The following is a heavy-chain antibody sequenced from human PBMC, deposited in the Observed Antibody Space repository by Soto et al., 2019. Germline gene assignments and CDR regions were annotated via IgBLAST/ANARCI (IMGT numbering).Heavy chain of an antibody. CDR3: ARGKDIVVVPAAMPNNWFDP. V-gene: IGHV4-31*03. Sequence: SETLSLTCTVSGGSISSGGYYWSWIRQHPGKGLEWIGYIYYSGSTYYNPSLKSRVTISVDTSKNQFSLKLSSVTAADTAVYYCARGKDIVVVPAAMPNNWFDPWGQGTLVTVPQ. D-gene: IGHD2-2*01. CDR1: GGSISSGGYY. CDR2: IYYSGST. J-gene: IGHJ5*02.